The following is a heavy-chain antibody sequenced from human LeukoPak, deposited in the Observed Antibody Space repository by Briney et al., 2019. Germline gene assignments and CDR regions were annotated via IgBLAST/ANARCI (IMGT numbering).Heavy chain of an antibody. V-gene: IGHV1-46*01. Sequence: GASVKVSCKTSGFTFTDYYMHWVRQAPGQGLEWMGIINPSGGTTTYAPKFQDRVTLTRDMSTSTVYMELIRLRSEDTAIYYCARAGLLNWEKGVFFWGQGTLVTVSS. CDR1: GFTFTDYY. J-gene: IGHJ4*02. CDR3: ARAGLLNWEKGVFF. CDR2: INPSGGTT. D-gene: IGHD1-26*01.